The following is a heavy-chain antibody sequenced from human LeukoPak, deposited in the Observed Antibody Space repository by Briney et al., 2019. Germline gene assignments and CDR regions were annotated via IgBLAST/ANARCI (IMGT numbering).Heavy chain of an antibody. Sequence: ASVKVSCKASGYTFTSYGISWVRQAPGQGLEWMGWINPNSGGTNYAQKFQGRVTMTRDTSISTAYMELSRLRSDDTAVYYCARLSGSSSWYYFDYWGQGTLVTVSS. CDR3: ARLSGSSSWYYFDY. D-gene: IGHD6-13*01. CDR1: GYTFTSYG. CDR2: INPNSGGT. V-gene: IGHV1-2*02. J-gene: IGHJ4*02.